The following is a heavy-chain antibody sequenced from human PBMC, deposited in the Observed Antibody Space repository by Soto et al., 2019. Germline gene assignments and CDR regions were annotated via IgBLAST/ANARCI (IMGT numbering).Heavy chain of an antibody. J-gene: IGHJ4*02. V-gene: IGHV3-30*18. CDR1: GFTFSSYG. CDR2: ISYDGSNK. Sequence: QVQLVESGGGVVQPGRSLRLSCAASGFTFSSYGMHWVRQAPGKWLEWVAVISYDGSNKYYADSVKGRFTISRDNSKNTLYLQMNSLRAEETDVYYCAKLYDYVWGSSYGRDYFDYWGQGTLVTVSS. CDR3: AKLYDYVWGSSYGRDYFDY. D-gene: IGHD3-16*01.